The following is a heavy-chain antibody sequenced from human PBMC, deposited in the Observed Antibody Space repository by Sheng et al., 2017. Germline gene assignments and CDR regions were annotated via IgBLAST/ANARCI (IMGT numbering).Heavy chain of an antibody. D-gene: IGHD1-1*01. CDR3: ARMRPNDGARNMDV. CDR2: ISAYNGNT. V-gene: IGHV1-18*01. J-gene: IGHJ6*02. CDR1: GYTFASYD. Sequence: QVQLVQSGTELRKPGGSVKVSCKASGYTFASYDITWVRQAPGQGLEWMGSISAYNGNTDYTQKLQGRVTMTTDTSTSTAYLEVTSLRSDDTAVYYCARMRPNDGARNMDVWGQGTTVTVS.